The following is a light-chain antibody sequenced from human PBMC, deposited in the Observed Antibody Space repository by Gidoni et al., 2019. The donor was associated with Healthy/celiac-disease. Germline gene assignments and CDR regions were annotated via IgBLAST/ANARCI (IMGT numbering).Light chain of an antibody. Sequence: EIVLTQSPGTLSLSPGERATLPCRASQSVSSIYLAWYQQKPGQAPRLLIYGASSRATGIPDRFSGSGSGTDFTLTISRLEPEDFAVYYCQQYGSSPQYTFGQGTKLEIK. CDR2: GAS. CDR3: QQYGSSPQYT. V-gene: IGKV3-20*01. J-gene: IGKJ2*01. CDR1: QSVSSIY.